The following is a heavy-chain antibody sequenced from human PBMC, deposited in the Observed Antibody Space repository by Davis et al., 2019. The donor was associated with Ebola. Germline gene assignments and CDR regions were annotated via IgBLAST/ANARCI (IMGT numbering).Heavy chain of an antibody. Sequence: SVKVSCKASGGTFSSHGISWVRQAPGQGLDWMGGIIPVFGIPKYAQKFQGRVTITADESTSTAYMELSSLRSEDTAVYYCAKYLPGTTAYGMDVWGQGTTVTVSS. J-gene: IGHJ6*02. V-gene: IGHV1-69*13. CDR2: IIPVFGIP. CDR3: AKYLPGTTAYGMDV. CDR1: GGTFSSHG. D-gene: IGHD4-17*01.